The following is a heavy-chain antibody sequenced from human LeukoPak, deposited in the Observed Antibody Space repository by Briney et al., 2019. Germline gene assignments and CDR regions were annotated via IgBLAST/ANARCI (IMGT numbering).Heavy chain of an antibody. D-gene: IGHD1-26*01. Sequence: PGRSLRLSCAASGFTFSSYAMHWVRQAPGKGLEWVSAISGSGGSTYYADSVRGRFTISRDNSKNTLYLQMNSLRAEDTAVYYCAKEGSGSSSSYWGQGTLVTVSS. CDR3: AKEGSGSSSSY. CDR1: GFTFSSYA. CDR2: ISGSGGST. J-gene: IGHJ4*02. V-gene: IGHV3-23*01.